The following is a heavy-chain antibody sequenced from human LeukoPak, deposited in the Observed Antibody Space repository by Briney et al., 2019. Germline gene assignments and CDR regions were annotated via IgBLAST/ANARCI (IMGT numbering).Heavy chain of an antibody. V-gene: IGHV3-30*04. D-gene: IGHD5-18*01. J-gene: IGHJ4*02. Sequence: GGSLRLSCAASGFTFSSYAMHWVHQAPGKGLEWVAVISYDGSNKYYADSVKGRFTISRDNSKNTLYLQMNSLRAEDTAVYYCARAPDKGYSYGYTSFDYWGQGTLVTVSS. CDR1: GFTFSSYA. CDR2: ISYDGSNK. CDR3: ARAPDKGYSYGYTSFDY.